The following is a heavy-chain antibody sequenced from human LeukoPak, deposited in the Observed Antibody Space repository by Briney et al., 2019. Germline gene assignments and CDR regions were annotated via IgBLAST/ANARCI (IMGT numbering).Heavy chain of an antibody. CDR3: ATHSYNEDY. V-gene: IGHV3-72*01. J-gene: IGHJ4*02. Sequence: GGGLRLCCSAPGFTFSDHYIAWGHQAPGKGLEWVGRSRSKGFIYTAAYAASVKGRFTISRDGPKDAEQLQMSGLKIEDTAVYYCATHSYNEDYWGQGTLVTASS. CDR2: SRSKGFIYTA. CDR1: GFTFSDHY. D-gene: IGHD3-10*01.